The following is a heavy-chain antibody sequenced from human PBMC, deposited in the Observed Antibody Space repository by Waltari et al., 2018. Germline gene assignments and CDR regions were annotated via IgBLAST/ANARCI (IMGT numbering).Heavy chain of an antibody. V-gene: IGHV3-74*01. J-gene: IGHJ3*01. CDR3: VRDLYGRDDV. Sequence: EVQLVESGGGLVHPGASLRLSCEASGFPFSTFWMHWCRHLPGKGLVWVSHIKPDRTSTDYGDSVEDRFTISRDNAKNTLYLQMNSRRAEDTAIYYCVRDLYGRDDVWGQGTMVTVSS. D-gene: IGHD3-10*01. CDR2: IKPDRTST. CDR1: GFPFSTFW.